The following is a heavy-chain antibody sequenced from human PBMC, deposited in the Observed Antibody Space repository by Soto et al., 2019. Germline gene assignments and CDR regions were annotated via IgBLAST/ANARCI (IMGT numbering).Heavy chain of an antibody. CDR1: GYGLTVYY. J-gene: IGHJ6*02. CDR3: AKDWYISGWYKRGYYYYGMDV. D-gene: IGHD6-19*01. Sequence: SVKGACKASGYGLTVYYMRWVRQAPGQGLEWIGWINPNSRGSNYAQKFQGWVTMTSDTSISTAYMELSRLRSDDTAVYYCAKDWYISGWYKRGYYYYGMDVWGQGPTVTVSS. CDR2: INPNSRGS. V-gene: IGHV1-2*04.